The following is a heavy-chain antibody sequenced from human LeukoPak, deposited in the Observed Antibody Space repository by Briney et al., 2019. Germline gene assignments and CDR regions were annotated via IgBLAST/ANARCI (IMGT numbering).Heavy chain of an antibody. CDR1: GGSVSSSSYY. Sequence: SETLPLTCTLSGGSVSSSSYYWGWIRQPPGKGLEWIGSIFYSGSTYYNPSLKSRVTISVDTSNNRFSLQLTSVTAADTAVYYCARGGLYGSGRPYFDYWGQGTLVTVSS. V-gene: IGHV4-39*07. CDR3: ARGGLYGSGRPYFDY. CDR2: IFYSGST. J-gene: IGHJ4*02. D-gene: IGHD3-10*01.